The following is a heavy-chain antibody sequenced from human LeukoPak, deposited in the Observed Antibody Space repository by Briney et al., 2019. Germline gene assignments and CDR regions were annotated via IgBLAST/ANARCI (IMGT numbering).Heavy chain of an antibody. D-gene: IGHD5-18*01. Sequence: EASVKVSCKASGVTFNTFAVAWVRQAPGQGLEWMGIIVPMLGPANSAQRFRGRATITADQSTSTAYMELSSLRSEDTAVYYCARVSTGFNYGSEFDYWGQGTLVTVTS. CDR3: ARVSTGFNYGSEFDY. CDR2: IVPMLGPA. V-gene: IGHV1-69*11. CDR1: GVTFNTFA. J-gene: IGHJ4*02.